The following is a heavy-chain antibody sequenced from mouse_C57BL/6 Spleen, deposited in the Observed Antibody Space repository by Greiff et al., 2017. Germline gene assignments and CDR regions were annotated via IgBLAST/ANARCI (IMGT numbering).Heavy chain of an antibody. J-gene: IGHJ2*01. Sequence: EVNLVESGGGLVQPGGSLSLSCAASGFTFTDYYMSWVRQPPGKALEWLGFIRNKANGYTTDYSASVKGRFTISRDNSQSILYLPMNALRAEDSATYYCARSLTTGFDYWGQGTTLTVSS. CDR3: ARSLTTGFDY. D-gene: IGHD1-1*01. CDR1: GFTFTDYY. V-gene: IGHV7-3*01. CDR2: IRNKANGYTT.